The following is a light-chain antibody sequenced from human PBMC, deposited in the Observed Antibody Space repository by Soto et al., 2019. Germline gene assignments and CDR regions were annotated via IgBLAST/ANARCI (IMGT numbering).Light chain of an antibody. CDR1: SSNVGAYNF. V-gene: IGLV2-14*03. Sequence: QSVLTQPASVSGAPGQSVTISCTGTSSNVGAYNFVSWHQQHPGTAPKLMIYNDNDRPSGIPYRFSGSKSGNSASLTISGLEGEADYDYYSCENIVSRPYVFGTGTKLTV. CDR2: NDN. CDR3: CENIVSRPYV. J-gene: IGLJ1*01.